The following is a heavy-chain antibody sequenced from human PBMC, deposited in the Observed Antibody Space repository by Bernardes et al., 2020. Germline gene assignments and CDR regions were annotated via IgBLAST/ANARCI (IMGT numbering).Heavy chain of an antibody. CDR1: GGSISSSNW. V-gene: IGHV4-4*02. Sequence: SETLSLTCAVSGGSISSSNWWSWVRPPPGKGLEWIGEIYHSGSTNYNPSLKSRVTISVDKSKNQFSLKLSSVTAADTAVYYCARAGLGDSSGWPWGQGTLVTVSS. J-gene: IGHJ5*02. CDR3: ARAGLGDSSGWP. CDR2: IYHSGST. D-gene: IGHD6-19*01.